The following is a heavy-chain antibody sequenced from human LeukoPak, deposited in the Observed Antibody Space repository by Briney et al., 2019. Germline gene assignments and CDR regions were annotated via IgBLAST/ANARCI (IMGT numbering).Heavy chain of an antibody. D-gene: IGHD2-15*01. CDR3: ARDLGGYCSGGSCFGWFDP. V-gene: IGHV3-48*01. Sequence: GGSLRLSCAASGFTFSSYSMNWVRQAPGKGLEWVSYISSSSSTIYYADSVKGRFTISRDNAKNSLYLQMNSLRAEDTAVYYCARDLGGYCSGGSCFGWFDPWGQGTLVTVSS. CDR2: ISSSSSTI. CDR1: GFTFSSYS. J-gene: IGHJ5*02.